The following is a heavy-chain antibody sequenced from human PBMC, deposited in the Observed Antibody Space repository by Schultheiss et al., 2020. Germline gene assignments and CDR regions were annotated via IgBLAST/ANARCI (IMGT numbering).Heavy chain of an antibody. CDR3: ARSGYSSSWYGVDFDY. Sequence: ASVKVSCKASGYTFTSYAMHWVRQAPGQRLEWMGWINAGNGNTKYSQKFQGRVTITRDTSASTAYMELSSLRSDDTAVYYCARSGYSSSWYGVDFDYWGQGTLVTVSA. V-gene: IGHV1-3*01. CDR1: GYTFTSYA. J-gene: IGHJ4*02. D-gene: IGHD6-13*01. CDR2: INAGNGNT.